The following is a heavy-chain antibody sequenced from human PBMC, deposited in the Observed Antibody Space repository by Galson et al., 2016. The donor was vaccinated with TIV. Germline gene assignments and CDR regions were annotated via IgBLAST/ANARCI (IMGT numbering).Heavy chain of an antibody. V-gene: IGHV1-69*13. CDR3: ATDRNTAMDTYYYYYGVDV. J-gene: IGHJ6*02. Sequence: SVKVSCKASGGTLSDFVFSWVRQAPGQGLEWMGNIIPLFGSANYAQKFQGRVTITADESTSTAYMELSRLRSEDTAIYYCATDRNTAMDTYYYYYGVDVWGQGTTVTVSS. D-gene: IGHD5-18*01. CDR2: IIPLFGSA. CDR1: GGTLSDFV.